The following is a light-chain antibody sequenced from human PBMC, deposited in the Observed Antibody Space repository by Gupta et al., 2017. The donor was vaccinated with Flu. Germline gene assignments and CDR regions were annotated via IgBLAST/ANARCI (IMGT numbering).Light chain of an antibody. CDR3: QSFDSNNHVI. V-gene: IGLV6-57*01. CDR1: SGSIASNY. Sequence: NFMLAQPHSVSESPGKTITISCTRSSGSIASNYVQWYQQRPGSSPTTRVFEDNRRPSGVPDRFSGSIDSSSNSASLTISGLKTEDEADYVCQSFDSNNHVIFGGGTKLTGL. CDR2: EDN. J-gene: IGLJ2*01.